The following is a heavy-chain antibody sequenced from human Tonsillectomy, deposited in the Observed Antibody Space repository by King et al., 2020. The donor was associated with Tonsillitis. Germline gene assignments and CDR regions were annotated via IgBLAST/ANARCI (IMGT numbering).Heavy chain of an antibody. V-gene: IGHV1-69*01. J-gene: IGHJ6*03. D-gene: IGHD5-18*01. Sequence: VQLVESGAEVKKPGSSVKVSCEASGGTFSNYAINWVRQAPGQGPEWMGGIIPFFGTSNYAQNFQGRVILTADESTTTAYMELSSLRSEDTAVYYCARGGYNYGRTNYYYYYMDVWGEGTTVTVSS. CDR3: ARGGYNYGRTNYYYYYMDV. CDR1: GGTFSNYA. CDR2: IIPFFGTS.